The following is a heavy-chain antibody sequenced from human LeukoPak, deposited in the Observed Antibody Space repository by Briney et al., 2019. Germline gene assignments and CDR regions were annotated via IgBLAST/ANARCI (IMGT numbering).Heavy chain of an antibody. CDR2: ISGSGGRT. V-gene: IGHV3-23*01. CDR3: AKVTFEGVDP. J-gene: IGHJ5*02. Sequence: GGTLRLSCAASGFTFSSYVMSWVRQAPGKGLEWVSGISGSGGRTYYADSVKGRFTISRDNSKNTLYLQMNSLRAEDTALYYCAKVTFEGVDPWGQGTLVTVSP. CDR1: GFTFSSYV. D-gene: IGHD2/OR15-2a*01.